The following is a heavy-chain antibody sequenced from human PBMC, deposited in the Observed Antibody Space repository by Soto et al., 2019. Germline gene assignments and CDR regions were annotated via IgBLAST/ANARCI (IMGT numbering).Heavy chain of an antibody. D-gene: IGHD1-26*01. Sequence: QLQLQESGPGLVKPSETLSLTCTVSGGSISSSSYYWGWIRQPPGKGLEWIGSIYYSGSTYYNPSLKSRVTISVDTSKNQFSLKLSSVTAADTAVYYCAGNSGYYYYGMDVWGQGTTVTVSS. J-gene: IGHJ6*02. CDR2: IYYSGST. V-gene: IGHV4-39*01. CDR3: AGNSGYYYYGMDV. CDR1: GGSISSSSYY.